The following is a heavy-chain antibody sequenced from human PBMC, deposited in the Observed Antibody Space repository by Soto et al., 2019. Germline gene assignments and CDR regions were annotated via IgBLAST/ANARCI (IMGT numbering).Heavy chain of an antibody. CDR2: IIPIFGTA. J-gene: IGHJ1*01. CDR1: GGTFSSYA. V-gene: IGHV1-69*05. Sequence: QVQLVQSGAEVKKPGSSVKVSCKASGGTFSSYAISWVRQAPGQGLEWMGGIIPIFGTANYAQKFQGRVTISXDESTSTAYMELSSLRSEDTAVDYCASSPHYYDSSGYNFQHWGQGTLVTVSS. D-gene: IGHD3-22*01. CDR3: ASSPHYYDSSGYNFQH.